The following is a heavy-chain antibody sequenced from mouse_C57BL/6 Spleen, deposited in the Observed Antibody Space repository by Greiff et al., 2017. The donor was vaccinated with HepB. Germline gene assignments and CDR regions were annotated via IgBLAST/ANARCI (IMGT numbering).Heavy chain of an antibody. CDR2: IHPSDSDT. CDR1: GYTFTSYW. Sequence: QVQLQQPGAELVKPGASVKVSCKASGYTFTSYWMHWVKQRPGQGLEWIGRIHPSDSDTNYNQKLKGKATLTVDKSSSTAYMQLSSLTSEDSAVYYCATTTVVATDYFDYWGQGTTLTVSS. V-gene: IGHV1-74*01. J-gene: IGHJ2*01. D-gene: IGHD1-1*01. CDR3: ATTTVVATDYFDY.